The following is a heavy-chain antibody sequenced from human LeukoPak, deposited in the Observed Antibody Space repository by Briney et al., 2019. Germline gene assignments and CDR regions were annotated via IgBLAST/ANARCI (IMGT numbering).Heavy chain of an antibody. CDR1: GYTLTELS. J-gene: IGHJ3*02. D-gene: IGHD1-26*01. V-gene: IGHV1-24*01. CDR2: FDPEDGET. CDR3: ARAGYSGSYLDAFDI. Sequence: ASVKVSCKVSGYTLTELSMHWVRQAPGKGLEWMGGFDPEDGETIYAQKFQGRVTMTEDTSTDTAYMELSSLRSEDTAVYYCARAGYSGSYLDAFDIWGQGTMVTVSS.